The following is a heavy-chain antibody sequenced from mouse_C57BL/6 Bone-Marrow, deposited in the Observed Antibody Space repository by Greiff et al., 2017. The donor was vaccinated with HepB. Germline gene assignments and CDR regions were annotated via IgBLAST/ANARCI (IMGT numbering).Heavy chain of an antibody. V-gene: IGHV5-16*01. D-gene: IGHD1-1*01. CDR3: ARDRYYYGRPYWYFDV. Sequence: EVKLQESEGGLVQPGSSMKLSCTASGFTFSDYYMAWVRQVPEKGLEWVANINYDGSSTYYLDSLKSRFIISRDNAKNILYLQMSSLKSEDTATYYCARDRYYYGRPYWYFDVWGTGTTVTVSS. CDR1: GFTFSDYY. CDR2: INYDGSST. J-gene: IGHJ1*03.